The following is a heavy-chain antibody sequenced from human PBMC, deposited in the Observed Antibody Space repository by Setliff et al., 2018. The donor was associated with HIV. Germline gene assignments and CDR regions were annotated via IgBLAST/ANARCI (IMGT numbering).Heavy chain of an antibody. CDR2: IYTNGAT. CDR1: GDSFTGYY. D-gene: IGHD3-10*01. J-gene: IGHJ2*01. CDR3: AKDRGQCFDL. V-gene: IGHV4-4*07. Sequence: PETLSLTCSVSGDSFTGYYWNWIRQSAGKGLEWIGRIYTNGATSYNPSLRSRVTMSVDTSKKQLSLRLTSVSAADTAVCYCAKDRGQCFDLWGRGTLVTVSS.